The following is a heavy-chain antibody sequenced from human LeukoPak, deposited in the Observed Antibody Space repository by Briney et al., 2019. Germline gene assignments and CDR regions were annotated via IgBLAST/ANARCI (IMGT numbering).Heavy chain of an antibody. V-gene: IGHV3-30-3*01. CDR3: ARDIGWELLETHYFDY. Sequence: GRSLRLSCAASGFTFSSYAMHWVRQAPGKGLEWGAVISYDGSNKYYADSVKGRFTISRDNSKNTLYLQMNSLRAEDTAVYYCARDIGWELLETHYFDYWGQGTLVTVSS. J-gene: IGHJ4*02. CDR2: ISYDGSNK. D-gene: IGHD1-26*01. CDR1: GFTFSSYA.